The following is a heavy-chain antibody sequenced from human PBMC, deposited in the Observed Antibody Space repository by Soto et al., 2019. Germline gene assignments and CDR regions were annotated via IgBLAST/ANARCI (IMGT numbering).Heavy chain of an antibody. Sequence: PSQTLSLTCAITGDRVSSHSAGWRWVRQTPPRGLEWLGRTYDSCKWYYEYAVSVRGRITINPVTAKNHVSLQLNSVTPEDTAVYFCARGEQYSGRIFDYWGQGTLVTVSS. J-gene: IGHJ4*01. CDR3: ARGEQYSGRIFDY. D-gene: IGHD1-26*01. CDR2: TYDSCKWYY. V-gene: IGHV6-1*01. CDR1: GDRVSSHSAG.